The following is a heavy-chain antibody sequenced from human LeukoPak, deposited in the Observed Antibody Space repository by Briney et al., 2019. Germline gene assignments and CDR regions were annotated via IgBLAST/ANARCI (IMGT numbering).Heavy chain of an antibody. CDR2: ISGSGGTT. CDR1: GFTFSSYG. V-gene: IGHV3-23*01. J-gene: IGHJ6*04. CDR3: AELGITMIGGV. D-gene: IGHD3-10*02. Sequence: GGSLRLSCAASGFTFSSYGMRWVRQAPGKGLEWVSAISGSGGTTYYADSVKGRFTISRDNSKNSLYLQMNSLRAEDTAVYYCAELGITMIGGVWGKGTTVTISS.